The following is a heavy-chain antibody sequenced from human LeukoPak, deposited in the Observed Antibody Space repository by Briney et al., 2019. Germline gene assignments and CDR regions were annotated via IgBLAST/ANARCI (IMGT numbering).Heavy chain of an antibody. CDR1: GFTFSSYA. Sequence: GGSLRLSCAASGFTFSSYAMSWVRQAPGKGLEWVSAISGSGGSTYYADSVKGRFTISRDNSKNSLYLQMNSLRAEDTAVYYCARVPQGKSWFDPWGQGTLVTVSS. J-gene: IGHJ5*02. CDR2: ISGSGGST. CDR3: ARVPQGKSWFDP. V-gene: IGHV3-23*01.